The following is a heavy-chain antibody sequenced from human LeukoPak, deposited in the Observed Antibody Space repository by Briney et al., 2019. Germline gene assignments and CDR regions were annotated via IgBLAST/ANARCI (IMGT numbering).Heavy chain of an antibody. D-gene: IGHD3-10*01. Sequence: GGSLRLSCAASGFTFGSYGMHWVRQAPGKGLEWVAFIRYDGSNKYYADSVKGRFTISRGNSKNTLYLQMNSLRAEDTAVYYCAKESPFGRGMDVWGQGTTVTVSS. CDR3: AKESPFGRGMDV. V-gene: IGHV3-30*02. J-gene: IGHJ6*02. CDR2: IRYDGSNK. CDR1: GFTFGSYG.